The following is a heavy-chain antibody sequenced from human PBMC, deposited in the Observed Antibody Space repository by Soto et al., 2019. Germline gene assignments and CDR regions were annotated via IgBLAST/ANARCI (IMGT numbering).Heavy chain of an antibody. V-gene: IGHV4-30-2*01. CDR1: GGYISRGCDS. D-gene: IGHD2-2*01. CDR2: IYHSGST. J-gene: IGHJ5*02. CDR3: ARGQVVPAASVGGWFDP. Sequence: SETQSLTCAVAGGYISRGCDSLSWIRQPPGKCLEWIGYIYHSGSTSYTPSLKSRVTISVDRSKNQFSLKLSSVTAADTAVYYCARGQVVPAASVGGWFDPWGQGTLVYVS.